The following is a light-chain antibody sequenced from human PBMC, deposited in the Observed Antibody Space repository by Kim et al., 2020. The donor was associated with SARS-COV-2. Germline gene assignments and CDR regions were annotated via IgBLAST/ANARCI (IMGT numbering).Light chain of an antibody. CDR1: SLRNYY. CDR2: GKD. Sequence: SSELTQDPAVSVALGQTVRITCQGDSLRNYYATWYQQKPGQTPVLVFFGKDNRPSGIPDRFSGSRSGSTASLTITEAQAEDEADYYCNSRDNTANHLIFGGGTQLTVL. V-gene: IGLV3-19*01. CDR3: NSRDNTANHLI. J-gene: IGLJ2*01.